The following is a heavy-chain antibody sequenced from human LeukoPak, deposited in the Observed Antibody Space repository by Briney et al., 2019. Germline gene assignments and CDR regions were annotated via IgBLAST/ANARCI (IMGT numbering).Heavy chain of an antibody. CDR3: ARGFPPTYYYDPPTEE. CDR2: INPSGGST. CDR1: GYTFTSYD. Sequence: ASVKASCKASGYTFTSYDMHWGGQAPGQGLEWMGIINPSGGSTSYAQKFQGRVTMTRDTSRRTVYMELSSLRSEDTAVYYCARGFPPTYYYDPPTEEWGQGTLVTVSS. V-gene: IGHV1-46*01. J-gene: IGHJ4*02. D-gene: IGHD3-22*01.